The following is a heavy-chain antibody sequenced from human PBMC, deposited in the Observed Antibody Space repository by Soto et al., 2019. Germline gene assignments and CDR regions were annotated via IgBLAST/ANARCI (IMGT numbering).Heavy chain of an antibody. CDR2: IYYSGST. CDR3: ARHSLLWFGEPHLDY. Sequence: TSETLSLTCTVSGGSISSSSYYWGWIRQPPGKGLEWIGSIYYSGSTYYNPSLKSRVTISVDTSKNQFSLKLSSVTAADTAVYYCARHSLLWFGEPHLDYWGQGTLVTVSS. J-gene: IGHJ4*02. CDR1: GGSISSSSYY. D-gene: IGHD3-10*01. V-gene: IGHV4-39*01.